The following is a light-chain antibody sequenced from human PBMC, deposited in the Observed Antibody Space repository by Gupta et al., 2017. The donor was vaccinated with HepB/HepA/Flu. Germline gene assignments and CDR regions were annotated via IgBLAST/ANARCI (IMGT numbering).Light chain of an antibody. Sequence: DIQMTQSPSSLSASVGDRVTITCRASQSISSYLNWYKQKPGKAPKLLIYAASSWQSGVTSRFSGSGFGKDFPLTISRRQPEDFASYYCHQSDSNPPWTFGQGTKVEIK. V-gene: IGKV1-39*01. J-gene: IGKJ1*01. CDR3: HQSDSNPPWT. CDR2: AAS. CDR1: QSISSY.